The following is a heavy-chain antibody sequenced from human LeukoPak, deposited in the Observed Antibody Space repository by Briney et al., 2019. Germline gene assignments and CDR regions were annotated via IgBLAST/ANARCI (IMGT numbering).Heavy chain of an antibody. J-gene: IGHJ4*02. CDR2: IDWDDDK. D-gene: IGHD4-17*01. CDR3: ARITTVTTAFDY. V-gene: IGHV2-70*11. CDR1: GFSLSTSGMC. Sequence: ESGPALVKPTHTLTLTCTFSGFSLSTSGMCVGWIRQPPGKALEWLARIDWDDDKYYSTSLKTRLTISKDTSKNQVVLTMTNMDPVDTATYYCARITTVTTAFDYWGQGTLVTVSS.